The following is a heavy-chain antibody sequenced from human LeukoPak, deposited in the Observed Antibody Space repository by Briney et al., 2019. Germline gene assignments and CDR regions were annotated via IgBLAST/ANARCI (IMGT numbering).Heavy chain of an antibody. V-gene: IGHV4-34*01. D-gene: IGHD5-18*01. Sequence: SETLSLTCAVYGGSFSGYYWSWIRQPPGKGLEWIGEINHSGSTNYNPSLKSRVTIPVDTSKNQFSLKLSSVTAADTAVYYCARDERGYSYGSESAEPEAGFDYWGQGTLVTVSS. CDR2: INHSGST. CDR1: GGSFSGYY. J-gene: IGHJ4*02. CDR3: ARDERGYSYGSESAEPEAGFDY.